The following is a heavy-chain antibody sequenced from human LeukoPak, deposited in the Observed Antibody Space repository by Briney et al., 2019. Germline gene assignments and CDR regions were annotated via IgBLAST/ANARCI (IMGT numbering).Heavy chain of an antibody. V-gene: IGHV3-7*01. CDR2: IKQDGSEI. CDR3: TRVEETATTAAIIRKYSYYYYYMDV. D-gene: IGHD4-11*01. Sequence: GGSLRLSCAASGFAFSNYWMNWARQTPGKGLEWVANIKQDGSEINYVDSVKGRFTISRDNAENFLYLQMNSLRAEDTAVYYCTRVEETATTAAIIRKYSYYYYYMDVWGKGNTVTVSS. J-gene: IGHJ6*03. CDR1: GFAFSNYW.